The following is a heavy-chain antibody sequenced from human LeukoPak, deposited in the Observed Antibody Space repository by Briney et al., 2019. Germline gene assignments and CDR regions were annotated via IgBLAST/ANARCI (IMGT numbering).Heavy chain of an antibody. D-gene: IGHD3-22*01. V-gene: IGHV1-69*13. CDR3: ARDLPSYYYDSSGYYGY. CDR1: GGTFSSYA. Sequence: GASVKVSCKASGGTFSSYAISWVRQAPGQGLEWMGGIIPIFGTANYAQKFQGRVTITADESTSTAYMELRSLRSDDTAVYYCARDLPSYYYDSSGYYGYWGQGTLVTVSS. J-gene: IGHJ4*02. CDR2: IIPIFGTA.